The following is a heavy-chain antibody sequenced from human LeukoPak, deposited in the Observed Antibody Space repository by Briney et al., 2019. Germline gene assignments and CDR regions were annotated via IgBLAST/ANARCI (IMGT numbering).Heavy chain of an antibody. CDR2: IYHSGST. CDR3: ARGQGVFDY. D-gene: IGHD3-10*01. J-gene: IGHJ4*02. V-gene: IGHV4-30-2*01. CDR1: GGSISSGGYS. Sequence: SETLSLTCAVSGGSISSGGYSWSWIRQQPGKGLEWIGYIYHSGSTYYNPSLKSRVTISVDRSKNQFSLKLSSVTAADTAVYYCARGQGVFDYWGQGTLVTVSS.